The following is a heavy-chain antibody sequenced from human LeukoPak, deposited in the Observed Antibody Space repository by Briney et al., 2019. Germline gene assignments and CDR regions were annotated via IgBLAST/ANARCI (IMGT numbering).Heavy chain of an antibody. CDR1: GDTFTGYY. J-gene: IGHJ3*02. V-gene: IGHV1-2*02. D-gene: IGHD1-26*01. CDR3: ARESSMRGADAFDI. Sequence: ASVKVSCKASGDTFTGYYMHWVRQAPGQGLEWMGWINPNSGATNYAQKFQGRVTMTRDTSISTAYMERSRLRSDDTAVYYCARESSMRGADAFDIWGQGTMVTVSS. CDR2: INPNSGAT.